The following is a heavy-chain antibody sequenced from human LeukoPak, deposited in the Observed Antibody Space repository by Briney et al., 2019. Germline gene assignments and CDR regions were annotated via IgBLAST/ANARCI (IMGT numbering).Heavy chain of an antibody. D-gene: IGHD3-10*01. CDR2: ISYGGSV. CDR3: ARVHYGSGSLSSWFDP. Sequence: SDTLTLNCTLSSHSHTHDHWTWLPHPPAKALEWIGYISYGGSVNYIPSLKTRVTRSLDTSRTQSSVNLKSVTAADTAMYYCARVHYGSGSLSSWFDPWGRGTRVTVSS. J-gene: IGHJ5*02. CDR1: SHSHTHDH. V-gene: IGHV4-59*08.